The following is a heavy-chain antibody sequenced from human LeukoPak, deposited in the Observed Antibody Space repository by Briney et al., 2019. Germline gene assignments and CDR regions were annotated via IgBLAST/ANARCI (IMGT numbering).Heavy chain of an antibody. Sequence: GGSVRLSCAVSGFTFSSYAMSWVRQAPGKGLEWVAVISSDGNNTYYADSVKGRFTISRDNSKNTLYLQMDSLRAEDTAVYYCAKDSGSGRGLYYYGMDVWGKGTTVPVSS. J-gene: IGHJ6*04. CDR3: AKDSGSGRGLYYYGMDV. CDR2: ISSDGNNT. CDR1: GFTFSSYA. D-gene: IGHD3-10*01. V-gene: IGHV3-30*18.